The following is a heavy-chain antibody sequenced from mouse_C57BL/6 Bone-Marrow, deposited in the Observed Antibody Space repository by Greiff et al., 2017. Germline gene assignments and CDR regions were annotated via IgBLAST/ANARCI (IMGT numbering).Heavy chain of an antibody. V-gene: IGHV1-83*01. Sequence: VQLPQSGPELVKPGASVKMSCQASGYTFTDYYMHWVKQKPGKGLEWIGEIYPGSGNTYYNEKFTGKATLTADTSSSTAYMQLSSLTSEDSAVYPWFGNYGDYWGQGTTLTVSS. CDR1: YTFTDYYM. J-gene: IGHJ2*01. D-gene: IGHD2-1*01. CDR2: YPGSGNTY. CDR3: GNYGDY.